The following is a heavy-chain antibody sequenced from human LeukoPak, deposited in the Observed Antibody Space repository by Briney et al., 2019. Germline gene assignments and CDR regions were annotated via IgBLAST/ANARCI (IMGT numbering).Heavy chain of an antibody. D-gene: IGHD2-2*01. V-gene: IGHV4-39*01. CDR3: AKYIVVVPAAPDAFDI. J-gene: IGHJ3*02. Sequence: SETLSLTCTVSGGSISSSSYYWGWIRQPPGKGQEWIGSIYYSGSTYYNPSLKSRVTISVDTSKNQFSLKLSSVTAADTAVYYCAKYIVVVPAAPDAFDIWGQGTMVTVSS. CDR1: GGSISSSSYY. CDR2: IYYSGST.